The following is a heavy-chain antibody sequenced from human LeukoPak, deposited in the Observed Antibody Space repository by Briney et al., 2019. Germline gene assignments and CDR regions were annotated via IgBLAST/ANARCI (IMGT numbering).Heavy chain of an antibody. CDR3: ARAVLRQKYYFDY. Sequence: PSETLSLTCTVSGGSISSYYWSWIRQPPGKGLEWIGYIYYSGSTNYNPSLKSRVTISVDTSKNQFSLKLSSVTAADTAVYYCARAVLRQKYYFDYWGQGTLVTVSS. CDR1: GGSISSYY. V-gene: IGHV4-59*01. D-gene: IGHD3-10*01. J-gene: IGHJ4*02. CDR2: IYYSGST.